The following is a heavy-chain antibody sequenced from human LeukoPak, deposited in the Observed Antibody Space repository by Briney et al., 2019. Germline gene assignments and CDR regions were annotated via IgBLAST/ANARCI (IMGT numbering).Heavy chain of an antibody. D-gene: IGHD3-3*01. J-gene: IGHJ4*02. CDR1: GGSFSGYY. CDR3: ARGGYYGSGRYYFDS. V-gene: IGHV4-34*01. CDR2: INHSGST. Sequence: KPSETLSLTCAVYGGSFSGYYWSWIRQPPGKGLEWIGEINHSGSTNYNPSLKSRVTISVDTSKNQFSLKLSSVTAEDTAVYYCARGGYYGSGRYYFDSWGQGTLVTVSS.